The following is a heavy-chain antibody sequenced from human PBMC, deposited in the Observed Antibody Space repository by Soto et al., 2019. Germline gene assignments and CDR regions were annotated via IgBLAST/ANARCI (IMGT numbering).Heavy chain of an antibody. CDR2: IYYSGST. D-gene: IGHD6-6*01. J-gene: IGHJ6*02. CDR1: GGSISSYY. Sequence: SETLSLTCTVSGGSISSYYWSWIRQPPWKGLEWIGYIYYSGSTNYNPSLKSRVTISVDTSKNQFSLKLSSVTAADTAVYYCARARYSSSSFLGMDVWGQGTTVTVSS. CDR3: ARARYSSSSFLGMDV. V-gene: IGHV4-59*01.